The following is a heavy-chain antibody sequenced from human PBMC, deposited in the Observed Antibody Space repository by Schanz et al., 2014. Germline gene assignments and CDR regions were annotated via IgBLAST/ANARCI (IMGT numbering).Heavy chain of an antibody. Sequence: VQLVESGGGVVQPGGSLRLSCAASGFAFSDYGMHWVRQAPGKGLEWVSRTSHDGSFTTFADSVKGRFTISRDNARYSLYLEMNSLRAEDTAVYYCARGRARQLVHWFDPWGQGTLVTVSS. D-gene: IGHD6-13*01. J-gene: IGHJ5*02. CDR3: ARGRARQLVHWFDP. V-gene: IGHV3-74*02. CDR1: GFAFSDYG. CDR2: TSHDGSFT.